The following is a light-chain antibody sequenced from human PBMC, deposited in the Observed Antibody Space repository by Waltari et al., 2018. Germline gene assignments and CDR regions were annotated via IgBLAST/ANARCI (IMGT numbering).Light chain of an antibody. CDR3: QHYVRLPVT. CDR2: GAS. J-gene: IGKJ1*01. CDR1: KSMSGA. V-gene: IGKV3-20*01. Sequence: RAALCCRASKSMSGALAWYQQKPGQAPRLLIYGASNRATGIPDRFSGSGSGTEFSLTVSRLEPEDFAVYYCQHYVRLPVTFGQGTRVEI.